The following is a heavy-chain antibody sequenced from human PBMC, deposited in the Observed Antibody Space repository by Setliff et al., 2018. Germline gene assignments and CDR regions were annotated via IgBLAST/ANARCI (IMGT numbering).Heavy chain of an antibody. D-gene: IGHD3-10*01. V-gene: IGHV1-8*01. CDR3: ARGPGGSGSYVFYYYYYGMDV. CDR1: GYTFTSYD. CDR2: MNPNSGNT. Sequence: ASVKVSCKASGYTFTSYDINWVRQATGQGLEWMGWMNPNSGNTGYAQKFQGRVTMTRNTSISKAYMELSSLRSEDTAVYYCARGPGGSGSYVFYYYYYGMDVWGQGTTVTV. J-gene: IGHJ6*02.